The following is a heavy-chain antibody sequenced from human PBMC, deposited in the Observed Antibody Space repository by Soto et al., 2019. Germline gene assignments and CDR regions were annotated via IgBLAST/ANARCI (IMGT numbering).Heavy chain of an antibody. J-gene: IGHJ5*02. V-gene: IGHV4-59*01. Sequence: RSLTCTVSGGSMRSYYWSWIRQPPGKGLEWIGHIYYSGTTKYNPSLKSRVTIAVDTTKKQLSLKLNSLTAADTAVYYCAREVSGWYFWFDPWGQGTLVTVSS. CDR1: GGSMRSYY. CDR3: AREVSGWYFWFDP. CDR2: IYYSGTT. D-gene: IGHD6-19*01.